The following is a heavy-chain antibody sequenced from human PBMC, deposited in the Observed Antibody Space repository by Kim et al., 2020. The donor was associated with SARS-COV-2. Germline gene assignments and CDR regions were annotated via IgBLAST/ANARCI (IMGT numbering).Heavy chain of an antibody. Sequence: ASVKVSCKASGYTFTSYAMNWVRQAPGQGLAWMGWINTNTGNPTYAQGFTGRFVFSLDTSVSTAYLQISSLKAEDTAVYYCARPKGSGYIFFLDYWGQGTLVTVSS. D-gene: IGHD3-3*01. CDR3: ARPKGSGYIFFLDY. CDR2: INTNTGNP. CDR1: GYTFTSYA. J-gene: IGHJ4*02. V-gene: IGHV7-4-1*02.